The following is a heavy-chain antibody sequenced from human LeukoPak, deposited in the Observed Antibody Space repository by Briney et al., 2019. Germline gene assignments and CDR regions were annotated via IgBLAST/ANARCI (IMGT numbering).Heavy chain of an antibody. CDR2: IKHDGSEK. V-gene: IGHV3-7*03. CDR3: ARDNNYDSSGYSEWSYYFDY. J-gene: IGHJ4*02. CDR1: GFTFSSYW. Sequence: GGALRLSCAASGFTFSSYWMSWVRQAPGKGLEWVANIKHDGSEKYYVDSVKGRFTISRDNAKNSLYLQMNSLRAEDTAVYYGARDNNYDSSGYSEWSYYFDYWGQGTLVTVSS. D-gene: IGHD3-22*01.